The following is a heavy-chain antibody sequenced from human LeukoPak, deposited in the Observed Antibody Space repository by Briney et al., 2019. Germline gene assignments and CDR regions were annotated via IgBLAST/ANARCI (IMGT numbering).Heavy chain of an antibody. CDR2: ISHSGST. V-gene: IGHV4-34*01. Sequence: SETLSLTCAVYGGSFSGYYWSWIRQPPGKGLEWIGEISHSGSTNYNPSLKSRVTISVDTSKNQFSLKLSSVTAADTAVYYCARPTYSSGWYRIDYWGQGTLVTVSS. CDR3: ARPTYSSGWYRIDY. D-gene: IGHD6-19*01. CDR1: GGSFSGYY. J-gene: IGHJ4*02.